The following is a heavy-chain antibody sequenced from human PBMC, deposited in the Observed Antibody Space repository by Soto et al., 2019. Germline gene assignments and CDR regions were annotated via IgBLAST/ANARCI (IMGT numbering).Heavy chain of an antibody. V-gene: IGHV3-30*18. Sequence: QVQLVESGGGVVQPGRSLRLSCAASGFSFSSYGMHWVRQAPGKGLEWLAVISYDGSNKYYADSVKGRFSISRDNSKNTLYLQMNSLRAEDTAVYYCAKEVRGNIRNDFWGQGTLVTVSS. D-gene: IGHD3-10*01. CDR1: GFSFSSYG. CDR3: AKEVRGNIRNDF. CDR2: ISYDGSNK. J-gene: IGHJ4*02.